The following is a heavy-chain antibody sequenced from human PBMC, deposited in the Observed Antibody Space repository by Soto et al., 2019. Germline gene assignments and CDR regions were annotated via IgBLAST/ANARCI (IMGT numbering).Heavy chain of an antibody. Sequence: ASVKVSCKASGYTFSNYGVSWVRRAPGQGLEWMGWISAYNGDTNYAQNFQGRVTMTTDTSTSTAYMELRSLRSDDTAVYYCARDQSDVLHLYYNYYGLDVWGQGTTVTVS. V-gene: IGHV1-18*04. CDR2: ISAYNGDT. D-gene: IGHD4-4*01. CDR1: GYTFSNYG. J-gene: IGHJ6*02. CDR3: ARDQSDVLHLYYNYYGLDV.